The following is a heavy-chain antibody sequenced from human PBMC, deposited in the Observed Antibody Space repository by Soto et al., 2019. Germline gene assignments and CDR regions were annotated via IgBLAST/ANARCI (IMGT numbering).Heavy chain of an antibody. Sequence: EVQLVESGGGVVRPGGSLRLSCAASGFTFDDDGMSWVRQAPGKGLEWVSGINWNGGSTGYADSVKGRFTISRDNAKNSLYLQMNSLRAEDTALYHCARWCCGSCYSHGAFDIWGQGTMVTVSS. J-gene: IGHJ3*02. D-gene: IGHD2-15*01. CDR1: GFTFDDDG. V-gene: IGHV3-20*01. CDR3: ARWCCGSCYSHGAFDI. CDR2: INWNGGST.